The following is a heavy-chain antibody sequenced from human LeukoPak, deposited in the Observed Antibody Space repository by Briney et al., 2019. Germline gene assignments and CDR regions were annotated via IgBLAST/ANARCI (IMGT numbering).Heavy chain of an antibody. CDR2: IKQDGSEK. J-gene: IGHJ6*03. D-gene: IGHD1-7*01. Sequence: PGVSLRLSCAASGFTFSSYAMHWVRQAPGKGLEWVANIKQDGSEKYYVDSVKGRFTISRDNAKNSLYLQMNSLRAEDTAVYYCARDGTTEDYYYYYMDVWGKGTTVTVSS. CDR3: ARDGTTEDYYYYYMDV. V-gene: IGHV3-7*01. CDR1: GFTFSSYA.